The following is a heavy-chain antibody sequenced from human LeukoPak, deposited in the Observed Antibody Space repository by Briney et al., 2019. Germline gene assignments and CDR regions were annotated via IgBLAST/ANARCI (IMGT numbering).Heavy chain of an antibody. J-gene: IGHJ5*02. CDR2: ISYDGSNK. CDR3: AREIYCSGGSCYPSPLDP. V-gene: IGHV3-30*04. Sequence: PGGSLRLSCAASGFTFSSYAMHWVRQAPGKGLGGGAVISYDGSNKYYADSVKGRFTISRDNSKNTLYLQMNSLRAEDTAVYYCAREIYCSGGSCYPSPLDPWGQGTLVTVSS. CDR1: GFTFSSYA. D-gene: IGHD2-15*01.